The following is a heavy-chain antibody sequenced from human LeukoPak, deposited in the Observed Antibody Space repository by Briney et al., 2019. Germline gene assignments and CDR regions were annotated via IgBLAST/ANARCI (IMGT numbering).Heavy chain of an antibody. Sequence: SVKVSCKASGGTFSSYAISWVRQAPGQGLEWMGGIIPIFGTANYAQKFQGRVTITADKSTSTAYMELSSLRSEDTAVYYCARSREVRGVITPLDYWGQGTLVTVSS. CDR2: IIPIFGTA. CDR1: GGTFSSYA. CDR3: ARSREVRGVITPLDY. J-gene: IGHJ4*02. D-gene: IGHD3-10*01. V-gene: IGHV1-69*06.